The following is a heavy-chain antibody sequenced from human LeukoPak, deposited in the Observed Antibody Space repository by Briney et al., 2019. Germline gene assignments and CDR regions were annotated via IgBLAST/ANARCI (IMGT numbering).Heavy chain of an antibody. Sequence: PSQTLSLTCTVSGGSISSGGYYWRWIRQHPGKGLEWIGYIYYSGSTYYNPSLKSRVTISVDTSKNQFSLKLSSVTAADTAVYYCARSTFGFPFDYWGQGTLVTVSS. V-gene: IGHV4-31*03. CDR3: ARSTFGFPFDY. CDR2: IYYSGST. J-gene: IGHJ4*02. CDR1: GGSISSGGYY. D-gene: IGHD3-16*01.